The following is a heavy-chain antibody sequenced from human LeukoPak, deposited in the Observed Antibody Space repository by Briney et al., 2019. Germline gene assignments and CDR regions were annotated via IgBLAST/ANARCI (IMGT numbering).Heavy chain of an antibody. D-gene: IGHD3-22*01. J-gene: IGHJ3*02. CDR1: GFTFSSYW. Sequence: GGSLRLSCEASGFTFSSYWMSWVRQAPGKGLEWVANIKQDGSEKYYVDSVKGRFTISRDNAKNSLYLQMNSLRSDDTAVYYCARGARVDDSSGYYAFDIWGQGTMVTVSS. V-gene: IGHV3-7*03. CDR2: IKQDGSEK. CDR3: ARGARVDDSSGYYAFDI.